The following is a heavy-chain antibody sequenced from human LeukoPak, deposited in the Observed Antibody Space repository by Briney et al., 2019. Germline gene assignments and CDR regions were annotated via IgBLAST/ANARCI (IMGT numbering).Heavy chain of an antibody. J-gene: IGHJ5*02. V-gene: IGHV4-59*01. CDR1: GGSISSYY. CDR2: IYYSGST. Sequence: KPSETLSLTCTVSGGSISSYYWSWIRQPPGKGLEWIGYIYYSGSTNYNPSLKSRVTISVDTSKNQFSLKLNSVTAADTAVYYCARDTYYWDNSGHEAGNWFDPWGQGTLVTVSS. CDR3: ARDTYYWDNSGHEAGNWFDP. D-gene: IGHD3-22*01.